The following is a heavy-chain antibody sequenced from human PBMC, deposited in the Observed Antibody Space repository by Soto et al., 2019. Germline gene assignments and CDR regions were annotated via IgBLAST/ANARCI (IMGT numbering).Heavy chain of an antibody. V-gene: IGHV4-59*01. CDR2: MYYSGST. D-gene: IGHD3-3*01. CDR3: ARGTFGVVKD. Sequence: QVQLQESGPGLVKPSETLSLTCTVSGGSISSYYWSWIRQSPGKGLEWIGYMYYSGSTNYNPSLKSRVTISIDTFRNQFSLKLSSVTAADTAVYYCARGTFGVVKDWGQGTLVTVSS. CDR1: GGSISSYY. J-gene: IGHJ4*02.